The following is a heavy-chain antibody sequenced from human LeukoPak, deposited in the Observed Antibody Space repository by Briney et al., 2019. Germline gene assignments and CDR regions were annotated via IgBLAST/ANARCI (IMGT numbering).Heavy chain of an antibody. D-gene: IGHD1-20*01. V-gene: IGHV4-38-2*01. Sequence: PSETLSLTCGVSGYSISRGYYWAWIRQPPGKGLEWIGTIYHIGSTYYNPSLESRVTISVDTSKNEFSLNLNSMTAADTAVYYCARAGWIITSGIDYWGQGALVTVSS. CDR3: ARAGWIITSGIDY. J-gene: IGHJ4*02. CDR2: IYHIGST. CDR1: GYSISRGYY.